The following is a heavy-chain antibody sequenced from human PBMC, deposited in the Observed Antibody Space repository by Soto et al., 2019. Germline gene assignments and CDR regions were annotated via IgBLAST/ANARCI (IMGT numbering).Heavy chain of an antibody. J-gene: IGHJ4*02. Sequence: QVQLVESGGGVVQPGRSLRLSCEASGFALSSYGMHWVRQAPGKGLEWVAIIWYDGSKKYFADSVKGRFTVSRDNSKNTLFIHMNNLRAEDRAVYYCARERGGTFGDSGGEDYWGQGTLVTVSS. CDR3: ARERGGTFGDSGGEDY. D-gene: IGHD3-16*01. V-gene: IGHV3-33*01. CDR1: GFALSSYG. CDR2: IWYDGSKK.